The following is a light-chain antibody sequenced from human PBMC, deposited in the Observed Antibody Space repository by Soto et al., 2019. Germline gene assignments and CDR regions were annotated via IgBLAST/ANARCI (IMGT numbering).Light chain of an antibody. CDR1: QSIGVW. V-gene: IGKV1-5*01. J-gene: IGKJ1*01. CDR2: DAS. Sequence: DLQMTQSPSTLSSSVGARVTITCRASQSIGVWLAWYQQKPGRAPKPLIYDASTLQRGVPSRFSGSGSGTALTLTISSLQPEDFATYYCQQYDISSGTFGQGTKVEIK. CDR3: QQYDISSGT.